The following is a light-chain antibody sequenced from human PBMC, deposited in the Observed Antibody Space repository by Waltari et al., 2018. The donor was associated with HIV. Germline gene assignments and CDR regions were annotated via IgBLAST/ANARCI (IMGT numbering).Light chain of an antibody. CDR1: VLSKHF. J-gene: IGLJ2*01. CDR2: KDT. V-gene: IGLV3-25*03. Sequence: SDLTQPPSVSVSPGQTASITCSGEVLSKHFGYWYQHKKGKAPVLLIYKDTMRASGIPERFSVTTSRTTVTLTISEVQAEDEADYYCQSADTSGTMDIFGGGTKL. CDR3: QSADTSGTMDI.